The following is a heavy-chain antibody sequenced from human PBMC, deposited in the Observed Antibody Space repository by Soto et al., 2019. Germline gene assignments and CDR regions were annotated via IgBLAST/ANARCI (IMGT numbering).Heavy chain of an antibody. D-gene: IGHD2-2*01. CDR2: IYPGDSDT. CDR3: ARLTGAGDIVIVPAAIFDY. J-gene: IGHJ4*02. CDR1: GYSFTTYW. Sequence: GASLKISCKGSGYSFTTYWIGWVRQMPGIGLEWMGIIYPGDSDTRYTPSFQGQVTISADRSSSTAYLQWSSLKASDTAMYYCARLTGAGDIVIVPAAIFDYWGQGTLVTVSS. V-gene: IGHV5-51*01.